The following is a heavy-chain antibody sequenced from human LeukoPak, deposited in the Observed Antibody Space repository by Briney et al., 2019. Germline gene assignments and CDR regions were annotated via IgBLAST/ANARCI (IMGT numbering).Heavy chain of an antibody. CDR2: IKEDGSEK. Sequence: GGSLRLSCAASGFTFSNYWMSWVRQAPGKGLEWVANIKEDGSEKYYVDSVKGRFTISRDNAKKSLYLQMNSLRAEDTAVYYCARGPFVITFGGVIADLDYWGQGTLVTVSS. J-gene: IGHJ4*02. CDR3: ARGPFVITFGGVIADLDY. V-gene: IGHV3-7*01. CDR1: GFTFSNYW. D-gene: IGHD3-16*02.